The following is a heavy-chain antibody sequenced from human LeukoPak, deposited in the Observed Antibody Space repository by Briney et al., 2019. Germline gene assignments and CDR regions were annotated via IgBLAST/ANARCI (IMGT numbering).Heavy chain of an antibody. CDR1: GGTFSSYA. CDR3: ARDLASVIVVVPAGLAFDI. D-gene: IGHD2-2*01. Sequence: ASVKVSWKASGGTFSSYAISWVRQAPGQGLEWMGRIIPIFGTANYAQKFQGRVTITTDESTSTAYMELSSLRPEDTAVYYCARDLASVIVVVPAGLAFDIWGQGTMVTVSS. CDR2: IIPIFGTA. J-gene: IGHJ3*02. V-gene: IGHV1-69*05.